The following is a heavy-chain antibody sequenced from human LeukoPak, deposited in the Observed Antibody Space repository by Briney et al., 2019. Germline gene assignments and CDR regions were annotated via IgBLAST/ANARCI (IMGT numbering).Heavy chain of an antibody. CDR1: GFTFSSYS. J-gene: IGHJ4*02. CDR3: ARVGPTIAVAGTVDY. D-gene: IGHD6-19*01. CDR2: ISSSSSYI. Sequence: GGSLRLSCAASGFTFSSYSMNWVRQAPGQGLEWVSSISSSSSYIYYADSVKGRFTISRDNAKNSLYLQMNSLRAEDTALYYCARVGPTIAVAGTVDYWGQGTLVTVSS. V-gene: IGHV3-21*01.